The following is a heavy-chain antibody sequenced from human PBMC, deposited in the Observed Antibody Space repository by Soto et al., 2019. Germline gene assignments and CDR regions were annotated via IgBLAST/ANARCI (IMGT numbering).Heavy chain of an antibody. Sequence: SETLSLTCTVSGGSISSGSYYWGWIRQPPGKGLEWIGSIYYSGSTYYNPSLKSRVTLSVDTSRKQYSMKLSSVTAADTAVYYCARLRYCSRISCHTWGWFDPWGQGTLVTVSS. D-gene: IGHD2-2*01. J-gene: IGHJ5*02. CDR2: IYYSGST. CDR1: GGSISSGSYY. V-gene: IGHV4-39*01. CDR3: ARLRYCSRISCHTWGWFDP.